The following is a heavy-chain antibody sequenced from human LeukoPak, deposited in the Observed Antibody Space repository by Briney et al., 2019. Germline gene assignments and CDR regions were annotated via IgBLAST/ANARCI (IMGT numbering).Heavy chain of an antibody. CDR1: GFTFSSYA. V-gene: IGHV3-23*01. J-gene: IGHJ4*02. D-gene: IGHD3-10*01. Sequence: GGSLRLSCAASGFTFSSYAMSWVRQAPGKGLEWVSAISGSGGSTYYADSVKGRFTISRDNSKNTLYLQMNSLRAEDTAVYYCAKAPMVTRATCYFDYWGQGTLVTVSS. CDR3: AKAPMVTRATCYFDY. CDR2: ISGSGGST.